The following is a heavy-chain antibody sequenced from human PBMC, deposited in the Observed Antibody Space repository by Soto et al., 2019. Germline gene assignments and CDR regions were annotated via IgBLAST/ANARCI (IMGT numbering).Heavy chain of an antibody. J-gene: IGHJ6*02. Sequence: QEPGKGLEWVSLISWEGGSTYYADSVKGRFTISRDNSKNSLYLQMSSLRTEDTALYYCAKDKGLRSGDDAKLYYSGMDVWGHGTTVTVSS. CDR2: ISWEGGST. CDR3: AKDKGLRSGDDAKLYYSGMDV. D-gene: IGHD5-12*01. V-gene: IGHV3-43*01.